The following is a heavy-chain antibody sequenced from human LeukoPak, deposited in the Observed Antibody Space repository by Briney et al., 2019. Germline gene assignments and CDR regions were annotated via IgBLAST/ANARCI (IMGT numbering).Heavy chain of an antibody. V-gene: IGHV3-74*01. CDR2: INSDGTST. CDR1: GFPFSRDW. Sequence: GGSLRLSCAASGFPFSRDWMHWVRQAPGKGLVWVSRINSDGTSTIYADSVKGRFTISRDNAKNTLYLQMNSLRAEDTAVYYCARMASGVTGYWGQGTLVTVTS. D-gene: IGHD5-24*01. CDR3: ARMASGVTGY. J-gene: IGHJ4*02.